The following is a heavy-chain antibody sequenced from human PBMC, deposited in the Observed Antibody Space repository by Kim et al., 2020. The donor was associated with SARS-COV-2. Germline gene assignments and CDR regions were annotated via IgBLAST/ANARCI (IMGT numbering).Heavy chain of an antibody. CDR3: ARDRSGDSGSTYYYYGMDV. Sequence: GRFTISRDNAKNSLYLQMNSLTDEEAAVYYCARDRSGDSGSTYYYYGMDVWGQGTTVTVSS. V-gene: IGHV3-48*02. D-gene: IGHD1-26*01. J-gene: IGHJ6*02.